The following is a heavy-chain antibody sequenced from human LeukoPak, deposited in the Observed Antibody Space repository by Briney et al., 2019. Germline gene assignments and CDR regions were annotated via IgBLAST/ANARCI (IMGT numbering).Heavy chain of an antibody. V-gene: IGHV1-2*02. D-gene: IGHD5-18*01. CDR3: ARGLVDTAMAIDY. CDR1: GYTFTSYY. CDR2: INPNSGGT. Sequence: GASVKVSCKASGYTFTSYYMYWVRQAPGQGLEWMGWINPNSGGTNYAQKFQGRVTMTRDTSISTAYMELSRLRSDDTAVYYCARGLVDTAMAIDYWGQGTLVTVSS. J-gene: IGHJ4*02.